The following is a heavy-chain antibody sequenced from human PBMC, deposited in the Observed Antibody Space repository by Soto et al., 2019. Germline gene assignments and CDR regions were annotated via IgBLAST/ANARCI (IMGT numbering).Heavy chain of an antibody. V-gene: IGHV4-31*03. D-gene: IGHD3-22*01. J-gene: IGHJ4*02. Sequence: SETLSLTCTVSGGSISSGGYYWSWIRQHPGKGLEWIGYIYYSGSTYYNPSLKSRVTISVDTSKNQFSLKLSSVTAADTAVYYCARAPPYDSSGLGGGLDYWGQGTLVTVSS. CDR1: GGSISSGGYY. CDR2: IYYSGST. CDR3: ARAPPYDSSGLGGGLDY.